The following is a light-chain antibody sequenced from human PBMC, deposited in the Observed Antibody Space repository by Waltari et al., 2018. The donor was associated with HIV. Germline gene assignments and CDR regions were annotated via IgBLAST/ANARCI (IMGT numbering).Light chain of an antibody. J-gene: IGLJ2*01. CDR1: GGDLGFFES. CDR3: SSYSITKNLL. CDR2: GVT. V-gene: IGLV2-14*01. Sequence: QSALTQPASVSGSPGQSFTISCPATGGDLGFFESVSWYQQYPHKAPQLIIYGVTNRPFGVSSRFSGSKSGDTASLTISGLRTEDEAEYYCSSYSITKNLLFGGGTTLTVL.